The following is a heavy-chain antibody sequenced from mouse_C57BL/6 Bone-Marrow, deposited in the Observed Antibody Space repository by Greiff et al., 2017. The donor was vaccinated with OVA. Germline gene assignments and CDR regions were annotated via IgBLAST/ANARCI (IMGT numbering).Heavy chain of an antibody. CDR2: IWTGGGT. D-gene: IGHD2-3*01. CDR3: ARYYDGYYVWYFDY. V-gene: IGHV2-9-1*01. J-gene: IGHJ2*01. CDR1: GFSLTSYA. Sequence: VQLVESGPGLVAPSQSLSITCTVSGFSLTSYAISWVRQPPGKGLEWLGVIWTGGGTNYNSALKSRLSISKDNSKSQVFLKMNSLQTDDTARYYCARYYDGYYVWYFDYWGQGTTLTVSS.